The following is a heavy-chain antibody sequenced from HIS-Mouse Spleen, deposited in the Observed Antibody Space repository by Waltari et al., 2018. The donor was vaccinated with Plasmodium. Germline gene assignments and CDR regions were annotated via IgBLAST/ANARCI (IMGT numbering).Heavy chain of an antibody. CDR3: AKDRRSSSWYVDY. CDR1: GFTFSAYG. D-gene: IGHD6-13*01. V-gene: IGHV3-30*18. Sequence: QVQLVESGGGVFHPGRSLRLSCAASGFTFSAYGMHWVRQAPGKGLEWVAVISYDGSNKYYADSVKGRFTISRDNSKNTLYLQMNSLRAEDTAVYYCAKDRRSSSWYVDYWGQGTLVTVSS. J-gene: IGHJ4*02. CDR2: ISYDGSNK.